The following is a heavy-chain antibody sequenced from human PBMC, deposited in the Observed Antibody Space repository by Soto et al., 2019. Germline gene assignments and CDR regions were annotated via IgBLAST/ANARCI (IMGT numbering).Heavy chain of an antibody. J-gene: IGHJ5*02. CDR3: ATMRTGPSRSKTYYYDSSGYRKPNWFDP. CDR1: GYTLTELS. CDR2: FDPEDGET. V-gene: IGHV1-24*01. D-gene: IGHD3-22*01. Sequence: ASVKVSCKVSGYTLTELSMHWVRQAPGKGLEWMGGFDPEDGETIYAQKFQGRVTMTEDTSTDTAYMELSSLRSEDTAVYYCATMRTGPSRSKTYYYDSSGYRKPNWFDPWGQGTLVTVSS.